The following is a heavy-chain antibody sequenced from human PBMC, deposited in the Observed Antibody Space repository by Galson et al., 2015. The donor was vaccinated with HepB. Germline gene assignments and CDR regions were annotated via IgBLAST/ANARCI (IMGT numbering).Heavy chain of an antibody. CDR1: GFTFSSYG. Sequence: SLRLSCAASGFTFSSYGMHWVRQAPGKGLEWVAVISYDGRNKYYADSVKGRFTISRDNSKNTLYLQMNSLRAEDTAVYYCAKDGGSSSSPDDYYYYMDVWGKGTTVTVSS. CDR2: ISYDGRNK. D-gene: IGHD6-6*01. CDR3: AKDGGSSSSPDDYYYYMDV. V-gene: IGHV3-30*18. J-gene: IGHJ6*03.